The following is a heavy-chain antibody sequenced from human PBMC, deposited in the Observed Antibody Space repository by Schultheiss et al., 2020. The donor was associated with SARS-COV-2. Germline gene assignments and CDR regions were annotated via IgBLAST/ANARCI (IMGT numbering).Heavy chain of an antibody. CDR1: GFTFSNAW. J-gene: IGHJ6*02. D-gene: IGHD3-3*01. CDR3: ARDSRGRTIFGVAEEQYYYYYGMDV. CDR2: IKSKTDGGTT. V-gene: IGHV3-15*01. Sequence: GGSLRLSCAASGFTFSNAWMSWVRQAPGKGLEWVGRIKSKTDGGTTDYAAPVKGRFTISRDDSKNTLYLQMNSLRAEDTAVYYCARDSRGRTIFGVAEEQYYYYYGMDVWGQGTTVTVSS.